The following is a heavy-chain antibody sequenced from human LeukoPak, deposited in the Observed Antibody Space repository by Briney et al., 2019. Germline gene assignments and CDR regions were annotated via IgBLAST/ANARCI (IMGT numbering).Heavy chain of an antibody. J-gene: IGHJ6*02. D-gene: IGHD2-2*01. V-gene: IGHV3-30*18. CDR3: AKGTRRPNYYYYGMDV. CDR1: GFTFSSYG. Sequence: GGSLRLSCAASGFTFSSYGMHWVRQAPGKGLEWVAVISYDGSNKYYADSVKGRFTISRDNSKNSLYLQMNSLRAEDTALYYCAKGTRRPNYYYYGMDVWGQGTTVTVSS. CDR2: ISYDGSNK.